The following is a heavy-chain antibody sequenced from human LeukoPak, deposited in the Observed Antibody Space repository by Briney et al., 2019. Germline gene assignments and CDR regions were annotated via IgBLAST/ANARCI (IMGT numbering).Heavy chain of an antibody. Sequence: GGSLRLSCAASGFTFSSYWMSWVRQAPGKGLEWVANIKQDGSEKYYVDSVKGRFTISRDNAKNSLYLQMNSLRAEDTALYYCAKDITPYSSGYPNRWGQGTLVTVSS. CDR2: IKQDGSEK. CDR3: AKDITPYSSGYPNR. V-gene: IGHV3-7*03. J-gene: IGHJ4*02. D-gene: IGHD6-19*01. CDR1: GFTFSSYW.